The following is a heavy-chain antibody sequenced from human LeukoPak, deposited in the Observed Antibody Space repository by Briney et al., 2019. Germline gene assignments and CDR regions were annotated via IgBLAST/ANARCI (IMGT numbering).Heavy chain of an antibody. CDR3: ARGISGYFGTSGYYYDY. V-gene: IGHV4-4*02. Sequence: PSETLSLTCTVSGGSISSSSYYWWTWVRQPPGKGLEWIGEIYHSGIINYNPSLKNRVTLSIDKSNNQFSLRLSSLSAADTAVYYCARGISGYFGTSGYYYDYWGQGTLVTVSS. CDR2: IYHSGII. CDR1: GGSISSSSYYW. D-gene: IGHD3-22*01. J-gene: IGHJ4*02.